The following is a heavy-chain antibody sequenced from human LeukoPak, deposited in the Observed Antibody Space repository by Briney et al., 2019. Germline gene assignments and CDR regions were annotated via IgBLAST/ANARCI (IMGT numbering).Heavy chain of an antibody. D-gene: IGHD3-22*01. J-gene: IGHJ4*02. CDR1: GFTFSSYG. CDR3: AKFRRYRGDYYDSSGYPFDY. Sequence: GGSLRLSCAASGFTFSSYGMHWVRQAPGKGLEWVAFIRYDGSNKYYADSVKGRFTISRDNSKNTLYLQMNSLRAEDTAVYYCAKFRRYRGDYYDSSGYPFDYWGQGTLVTVSS. V-gene: IGHV3-30*02. CDR2: IRYDGSNK.